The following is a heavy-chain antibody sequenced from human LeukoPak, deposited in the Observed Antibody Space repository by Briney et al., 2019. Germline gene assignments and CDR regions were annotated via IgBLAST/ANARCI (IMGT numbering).Heavy chain of an antibody. V-gene: IGHV3-74*01. CDR3: ARLGQDDFWSGYS. D-gene: IGHD3-3*01. Sequence: GGSLRLSCAASGFTFSSYWMHWVRQAPGKGLVWVSRINSDGSSTSYADSVKGRFTISRDNAKNTLYLQMNSLRAEDTAVYYWARLGQDDFWSGYSGGKGTLVTASS. J-gene: IGHJ4*02. CDR1: GFTFSSYW. CDR2: INSDGSST.